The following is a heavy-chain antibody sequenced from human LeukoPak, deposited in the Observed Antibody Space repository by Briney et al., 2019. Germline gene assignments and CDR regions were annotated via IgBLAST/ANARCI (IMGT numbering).Heavy chain of an antibody. V-gene: IGHV3-7*01. CDR2: IKQDETEK. J-gene: IGHJ4*02. D-gene: IGHD2-2*01. CDR3: ARDLCSTTSCFDY. Sequence: GGSLRLSCTASGFTFSNFWMGWVRQAPGKGLEWVANIKQDETEKFYLGSVKGRFTISRDNAKNSLYLQMDSLRVEDTAVYYCARDLCSTTSCFDYWGQGTLVSVSS. CDR1: GFTFSNFW.